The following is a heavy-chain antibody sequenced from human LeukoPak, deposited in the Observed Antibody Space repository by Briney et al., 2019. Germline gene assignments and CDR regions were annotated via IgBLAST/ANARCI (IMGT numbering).Heavy chain of an antibody. V-gene: IGHV4-59*08. D-gene: IGHD3-10*01. CDR3: ARAGPFGNWFDP. J-gene: IGHJ5*02. Sequence: SETLSLTCTVSGGSISSYYWSWIRQPPGKGLEWIGYIYYSGSTNYNPSLKSRVTISVDTSKNQFSLKLSSVTAADTAVYYCARAGPFGNWFDPWGQGTLVTVSS. CDR2: IYYSGST. CDR1: GGSISSYY.